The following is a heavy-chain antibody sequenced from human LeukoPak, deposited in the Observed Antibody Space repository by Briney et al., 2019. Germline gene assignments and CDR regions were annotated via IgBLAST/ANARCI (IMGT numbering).Heavy chain of an antibody. D-gene: IGHD3-3*01. CDR3: AKEESIRIFGVVISFYYYMDV. V-gene: IGHV3-30*02. Sequence: RTGGSLRLSCAASGFTFSSYGMHWVRQAPGKGLEWVAFIRYDGSNKYYADSVKGRFTISRDNSKNTLYLQMNSLRAEDTAVYYWAKEESIRIFGVVISFYYYMDVWGKGTTVTVSS. CDR2: IRYDGSNK. CDR1: GFTFSSYG. J-gene: IGHJ6*03.